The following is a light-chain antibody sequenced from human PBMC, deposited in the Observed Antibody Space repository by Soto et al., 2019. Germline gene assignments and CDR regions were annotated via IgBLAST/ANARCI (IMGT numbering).Light chain of an antibody. CDR2: DVS. CDR1: ISDVSGYNF. V-gene: IGLV2-14*03. CDR3: SSYTSSNTYV. Sequence: QSALTQPASVSGSPGQSITISCTGTISDVSGYNFVSWYQQYPGKAPKLMIYDVSNRPSGVSNRFSGSKSGNTASLTISGLQAEDEADYYCSSYTSSNTYVFGAGTKVTAL. J-gene: IGLJ1*01.